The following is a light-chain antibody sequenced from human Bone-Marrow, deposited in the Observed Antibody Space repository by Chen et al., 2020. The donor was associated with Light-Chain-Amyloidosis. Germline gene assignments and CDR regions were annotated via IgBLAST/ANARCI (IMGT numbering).Light chain of an antibody. V-gene: IGKV3-11*01. Sequence: IVLTPSPATLSLSPGERATLSCTASQSVDSYLAWYQQKPGQAPRLLIFDAANRATGIPARFSGSGSGTDFTLTISSLEPEDFAVYYCQQRRNWPRTFGQGTKVDIK. CDR1: QSVDSY. CDR3: QQRRNWPRT. CDR2: DAA. J-gene: IGKJ1*01.